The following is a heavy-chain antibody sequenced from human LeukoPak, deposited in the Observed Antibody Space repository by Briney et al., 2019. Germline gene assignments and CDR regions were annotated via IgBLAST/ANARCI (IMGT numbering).Heavy chain of an antibody. CDR2: IIPIFGTA. V-gene: IGHV1-69*01. Sequence: KISCKGSGYSFTSYWIGWVRQAPGQGLEWMGGIIPIFGTANYAQKFQGRVTITADESTSTAYMELSSLRSEDTAVYYCARGQRGYSYAFDYWGQGTLVTVSS. D-gene: IGHD5-18*01. CDR1: GYSFTSYW. J-gene: IGHJ4*02. CDR3: ARGQRGYSYAFDY.